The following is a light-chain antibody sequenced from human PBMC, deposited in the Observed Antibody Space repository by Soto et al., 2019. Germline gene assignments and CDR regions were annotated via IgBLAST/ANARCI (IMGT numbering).Light chain of an antibody. CDR1: QSISSY. J-gene: IGKJ1*01. CDR2: AAS. CDR3: QQSYSTPPWT. V-gene: IGKV1-39*01. Sequence: DIQMTQSPSSLSASVGDRVTITCRASQSISSYLNWYQQKPGKAPKLLIYAASSLQSGVPSRFSGSGSGTDFTHTISSLQPEDFATYYCQQSYSTPPWTFGQGTKVDIK.